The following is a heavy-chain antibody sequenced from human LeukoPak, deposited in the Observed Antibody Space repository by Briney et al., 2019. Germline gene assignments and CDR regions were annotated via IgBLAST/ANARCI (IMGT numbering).Heavy chain of an antibody. D-gene: IGHD1-1*01. V-gene: IGHV1-8*01. CDR3: AREGNWNDAGVDY. CDR2: MNPNSGNT. CDR1: GYTFTSYD. J-gene: IGHJ4*02. Sequence: ASAKVSCKASGYTFTSYDINWVRQATGQGLEWMGWMNPNSGNTGYAQKFQGGVTMTRNTSISTAYMELSSLRSEDTAVYYCAREGNWNDAGVDYWGQGTLVTVSS.